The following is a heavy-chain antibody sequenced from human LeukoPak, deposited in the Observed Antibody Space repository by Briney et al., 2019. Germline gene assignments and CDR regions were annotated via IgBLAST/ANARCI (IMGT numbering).Heavy chain of an antibody. V-gene: IGHV4-59*01. CDR3: AKGRRLFGKAAFES. CDR1: GGSFSSYY. D-gene: IGHD3-10*01. Sequence: PSQTLSLTCAVSGGSFSSYYWNWIRQSSEKGLEWIGYIYYSGTANYNPSLQSRVTISVDTSNKQFSLRLRSVTAADTAVYYCAKGRRLFGKAAFESWGQGTLVTVSS. CDR2: IYYSGTA. J-gene: IGHJ5*01.